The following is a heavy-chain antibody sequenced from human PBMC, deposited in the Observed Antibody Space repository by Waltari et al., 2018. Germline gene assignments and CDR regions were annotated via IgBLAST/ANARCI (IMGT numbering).Heavy chain of an antibody. CDR3: ARELPAGGNKDTEFDY. D-gene: IGHD2-15*01. V-gene: IGHV7-4-1*02. CDR2: VNTNTGDP. Sequence: QVQLVQSGSELKKPGASVKVSCKASGYTFTSYAMNWVRQAPGQGLEWMGWVNTNTGDPTYAQGFTGRCVFSVDTSVSTAYLQISSLKAEDTAVYYCARELPAGGNKDTEFDYWGQGTLVTVSS. J-gene: IGHJ4*02. CDR1: GYTFTSYA.